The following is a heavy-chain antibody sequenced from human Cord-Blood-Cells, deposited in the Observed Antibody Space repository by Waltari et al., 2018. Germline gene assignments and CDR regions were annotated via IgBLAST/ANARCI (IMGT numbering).Heavy chain of an antibody. V-gene: IGHV1-8*03. D-gene: IGHD3-22*01. Sequence: QVQLVQSGAEVKKRGASVKVSCKASGYTCTSYDINWMRQTTGQGLEWVGWMNPNSGNTGYAEEFQGRVTITRNTSISTAYMELSSLRSEDTAVYYCAWGFYYYDSSGDAFDIWGQRTMVTVSS. CDR3: AWGFYYYDSSGDAFDI. CDR1: GYTCTSYD. CDR2: MNPNSGNT. J-gene: IGHJ3*02.